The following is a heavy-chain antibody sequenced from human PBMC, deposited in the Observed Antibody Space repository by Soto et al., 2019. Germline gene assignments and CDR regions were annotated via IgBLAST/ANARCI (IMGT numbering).Heavy chain of an antibody. CDR3: ARGGHSGSFGACEI. Sequence: QVQLVQSGAEVKKPGSSVKVSCKASGGTFRSYAISWVRQAPGQGLEWMGGIIPIFGTANYAQKFQGRVTITADESTSTADRGLSSRRSEDTAVYYWARGGHSGSFGACEIWGQGTMFTVSS. V-gene: IGHV1-69*01. D-gene: IGHD1-26*01. CDR1: GGTFRSYA. CDR2: IIPIFGTA. J-gene: IGHJ3*02.